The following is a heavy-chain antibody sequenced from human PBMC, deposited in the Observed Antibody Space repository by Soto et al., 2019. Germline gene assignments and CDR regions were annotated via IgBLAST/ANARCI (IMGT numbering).Heavy chain of an antibody. J-gene: IGHJ4*02. CDR3: ARGPLSGTWPNYYFDY. CDR2: IIPILGIA. Sequence: GASVKVSCKASGGTFSSYTISWVRQAPGQGLEWMGRIIPILGIANYAQKFQGRVTITADKSTSTAYMELSSLRSEDTAVYYCARGPLSGTWPNYYFDYWGQGTLVTVSS. CDR1: GGTFSSYT. D-gene: IGHD2-15*01. V-gene: IGHV1-69*02.